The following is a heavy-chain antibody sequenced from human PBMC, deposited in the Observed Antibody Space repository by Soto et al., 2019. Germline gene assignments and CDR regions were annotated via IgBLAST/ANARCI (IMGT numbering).Heavy chain of an antibody. J-gene: IGHJ6*03. V-gene: IGHV3-13*01. D-gene: IGHD3-3*01. Sequence: PGGSLRLSCAASGFTFSTYAMNWVRQAPRKGLEWVSAIGTAGDTYYPGSVKGRFTISRENAKNSLYLQMNSLRAGDTAVYYCARAGKLGRYDFWSGYYPNYMDVWGKGTTVTVSS. CDR3: ARAGKLGRYDFWSGYYPNYMDV. CDR2: IGTAGDT. CDR1: GFTFSTYA.